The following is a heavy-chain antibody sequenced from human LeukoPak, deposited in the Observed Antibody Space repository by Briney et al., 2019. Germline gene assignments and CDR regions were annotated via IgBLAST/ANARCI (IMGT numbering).Heavy chain of an antibody. CDR2: ISWNSGSI. Sequence: GRSLRLSCAASGFTFDDYAMHWVRQAPGKGLEWVSGISWNSGSIGYADSVKGRFTISRDNAKNSLYLQMNSLGAEDTALYYCAKGENGGLRYFDFDYWGQGTLVTVSS. D-gene: IGHD3-9*01. CDR3: AKGENGGLRYFDFDY. J-gene: IGHJ4*02. V-gene: IGHV3-9*01. CDR1: GFTFDDYA.